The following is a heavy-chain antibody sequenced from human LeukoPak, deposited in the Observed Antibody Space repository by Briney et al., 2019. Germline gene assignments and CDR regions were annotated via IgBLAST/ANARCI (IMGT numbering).Heavy chain of an antibody. V-gene: IGHV1-69*04. Sequence: SVKVSCKASGGTFSSYAISWVRQAPGQGLEWMGRIIPILGIANYAQKFQGRVTITADKSTSTAYMELSSLRSEDTAVYYCATGQQLVHNWFDPWGQGTLVTVSS. D-gene: IGHD6-13*01. CDR2: IIPILGIA. CDR3: ATGQQLVHNWFDP. J-gene: IGHJ5*02. CDR1: GGTFSSYA.